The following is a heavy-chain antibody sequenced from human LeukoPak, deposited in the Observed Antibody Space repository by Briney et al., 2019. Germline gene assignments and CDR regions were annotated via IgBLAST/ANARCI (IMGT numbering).Heavy chain of an antibody. CDR2: IYTSGST. D-gene: IGHD5-18*01. V-gene: IGHV4-4*07. CDR1: DDSISSYY. J-gene: IGHJ6*03. Sequence: SETLSLTCSVSDDSISSYYWSWIRQPAGKGLEWIRRIYTSGSTKYNPSLKSRVTMSVETSYNQFSLKMTSVTAADTAVYFCARSGRGYTYGTSYYYIDVWGKGTTVTVSS. CDR3: ARSGRGYTYGTSYYYIDV.